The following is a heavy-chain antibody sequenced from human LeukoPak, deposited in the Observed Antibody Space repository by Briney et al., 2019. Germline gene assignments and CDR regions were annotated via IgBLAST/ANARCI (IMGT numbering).Heavy chain of an antibody. CDR1: GGSISSSSYY. J-gene: IGHJ5*02. D-gene: IGHD2-2*01. V-gene: IGHV4-39*01. CDR3: ARQTIVVVEVGWFDP. Sequence: KPSETLSLTCTVSGGSISSSSYYWGWIRQPPGKGLEWIGSIYYSESTHYNPSRQSRLTVSVDTSKNQFSLRLSSVTAADTAVYYCARQTIVVVEVGWFDPWGQGTLVTVSS. CDR2: IYYSEST.